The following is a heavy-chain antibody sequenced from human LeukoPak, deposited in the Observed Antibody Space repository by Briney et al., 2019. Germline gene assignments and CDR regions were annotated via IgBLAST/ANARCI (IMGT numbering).Heavy chain of an antibody. CDR2: INHSGST. D-gene: IGHD6-13*01. Sequence: SETLSLTCAVYGGSFSGYYWSWIRQPPGKGLVWIGEINHSGSTNYNPSLKSRVTISVDTSKNQFSLKLSSVTAADTAVYYCARGAGYSSSKIDYWGQGTLVTVSS. J-gene: IGHJ4*02. CDR1: GGSFSGYY. V-gene: IGHV4-34*01. CDR3: ARGAGYSSSKIDY.